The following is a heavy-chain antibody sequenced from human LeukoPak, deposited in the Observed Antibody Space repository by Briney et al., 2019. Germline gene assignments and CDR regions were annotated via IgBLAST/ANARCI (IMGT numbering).Heavy chain of an antibody. D-gene: IGHD3-10*01. CDR3: ARVSGFGSGSYYNPIDY. Sequence: GGSLRLSCAASGFTVRNYWMSWVRQAPGKGLEWVSYISSSGSTIYYADSVKGRFTISRDNAKNSLYLQMNSLRAEDTAVYYCARVSGFGSGSYYNPIDYWGQGTLVTVSS. CDR1: GFTVRNYW. CDR2: ISSSGSTI. V-gene: IGHV3-11*04. J-gene: IGHJ4*02.